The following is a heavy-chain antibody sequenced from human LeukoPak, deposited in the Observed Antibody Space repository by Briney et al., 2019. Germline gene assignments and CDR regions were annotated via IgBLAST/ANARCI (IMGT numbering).Heavy chain of an antibody. J-gene: IGHJ3*02. CDR2: IYYSGST. D-gene: IGHD3-10*01. Sequence: KTSETLSLTCTVSGGSISSYYWSWIRQPPGKGLEWIGYIYYSGSTNYNPSLKSRVTISVDTSKNQFSLKLSSVTAADTAVYYCAKGGSGSYYNANDAFDIWGQGTMVTVSS. CDR3: AKGGSGSYYNANDAFDI. V-gene: IGHV4-59*01. CDR1: GGSISSYY.